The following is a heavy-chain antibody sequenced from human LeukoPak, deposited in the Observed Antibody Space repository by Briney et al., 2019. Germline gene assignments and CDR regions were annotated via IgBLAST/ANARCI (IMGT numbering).Heavy chain of an antibody. CDR1: GYTFTGYY. Sequence: ASVKVSCKASGYTFTGYYMHWVRQAPGQGLEWMGWINPNSGGTNYAQKFQGRVTMTTDTSTSTAYMELRSLRSDDTAVYYCAREGDWNDVFPNPWFDPWGQGTLVTVSS. CDR3: AREGDWNDVFPNPWFDP. J-gene: IGHJ5*02. V-gene: IGHV1-2*02. CDR2: INPNSGGT. D-gene: IGHD1-1*01.